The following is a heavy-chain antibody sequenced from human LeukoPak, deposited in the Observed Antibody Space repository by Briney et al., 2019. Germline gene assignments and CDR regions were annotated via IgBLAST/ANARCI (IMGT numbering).Heavy chain of an antibody. V-gene: IGHV3-23*01. CDR1: GITLSNYG. J-gene: IGHJ5*02. CDR3: ARRGVVIRVILVGLYREAYYLEP. CDR2: ISDSGGST. Sequence: GGSLRLSCAVSGITLSNYGMGWVRQAPGKGLEWVAGISDSGGSTKYADSVKGRFTIARDNRKNTLYLQMNSLRAEDTAVYFCARRGVVIRVILVGLYREAYYLEPWGQGALVTVSS. D-gene: IGHD3/OR15-3a*01.